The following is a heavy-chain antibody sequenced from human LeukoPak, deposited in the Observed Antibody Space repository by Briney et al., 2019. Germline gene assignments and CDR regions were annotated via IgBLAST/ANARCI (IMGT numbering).Heavy chain of an antibody. J-gene: IGHJ5*02. Sequence: SETLSLTCAVYGGSFSGYYWSWIRQPPGKGQEWSGEINHSGSTNYNPSLKSRVTISVDTSKNQFSLKLSSVTAADTAVYYCARKGRRGPRGWFDPWGQGTLVTVSS. CDR2: INHSGST. V-gene: IGHV4-34*01. CDR3: ARKGRRGPRGWFDP. CDR1: GGSFSGYY. D-gene: IGHD1-1*01.